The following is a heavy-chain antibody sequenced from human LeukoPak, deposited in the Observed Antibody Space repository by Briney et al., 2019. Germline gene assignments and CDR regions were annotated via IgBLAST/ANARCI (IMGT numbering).Heavy chain of an antibody. CDR1: GFSFSSYG. Sequence: PGGSLRLSCAASGFSFSSYGMHWLRQAPGKGLEWVAFIRNDGSNTYYADSVKGRFTISRDNSKNTLYLQMNSLRGEDTAVYYCAKDATYTYYYDSSGYSAYWGQGTLVTVSS. CDR3: AKDATYTYYYDSSGYSAY. D-gene: IGHD3-22*01. CDR2: IRNDGSNT. J-gene: IGHJ4*02. V-gene: IGHV3-30*02.